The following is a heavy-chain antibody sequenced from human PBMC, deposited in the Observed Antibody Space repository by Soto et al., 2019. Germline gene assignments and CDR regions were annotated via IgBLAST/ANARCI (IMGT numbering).Heavy chain of an antibody. CDR1: GGSISSYY. CDR3: ARRYGSCFAY. D-gene: IGHD5-18*01. J-gene: IGHJ4*02. Sequence: QVQLQESGPGLVKPSETLSLTCTVSGGSISSYYWSWIRQPPGKGLEWIGYIYYSGSTNYNPSLKRRVTISVDTSNTQSSLKLSSVTAADTAVYYCARRYGSCFAYWGQGTLVTVSS. CDR2: IYYSGST. V-gene: IGHV4-59*08.